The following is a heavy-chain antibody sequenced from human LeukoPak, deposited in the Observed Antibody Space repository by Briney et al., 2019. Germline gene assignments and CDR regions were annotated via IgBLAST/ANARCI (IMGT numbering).Heavy chain of an antibody. CDR3: ARDRGSSGWPTTHDY. J-gene: IGHJ4*02. D-gene: IGHD6-19*01. CDR1: GYTFTSYG. CDR2: ISAYNGNT. Sequence: GASVKVTCKASGYTFTSYGISWVRQAPGQGLEWMGWISAYNGNTNYAQKLQGRVTMTTDTSTSTAYMELRSLRSDDTAVYYCARDRGSSGWPTTHDYWGQGTLVTVSS. V-gene: IGHV1-18*01.